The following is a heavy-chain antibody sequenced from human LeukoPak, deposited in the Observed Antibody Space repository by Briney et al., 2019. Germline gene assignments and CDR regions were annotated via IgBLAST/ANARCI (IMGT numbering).Heavy chain of an antibody. D-gene: IGHD3-10*01. Sequence: GGSLRLSCEVSGFTFSNYDMNWVRQAPGKGLEWISYIRTSATIIYYADSVRDRFTVSRDNAKNSLYLQMNSLRAEDTAVYYCARAEFGELYRFDYWGQGTLVTVSS. CDR1: GFTFSNYD. V-gene: IGHV3-48*03. CDR2: IRTSATII. CDR3: ARAEFGELYRFDY. J-gene: IGHJ4*02.